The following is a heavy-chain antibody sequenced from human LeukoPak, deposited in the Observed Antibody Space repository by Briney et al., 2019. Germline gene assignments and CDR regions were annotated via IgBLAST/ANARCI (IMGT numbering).Heavy chain of an antibody. CDR1: GYTFTGYY. D-gene: IGHD2-21*02. CDR3: AREGPLAYCGGDCYPDHDAFDI. V-gene: IGHV1-2*02. CDR2: INPNSGGT. Sequence: ASVKVSCKASGYTFTGYYMHWVRQAPGQGLEWMGWINPNSGGTNYAQKFQGRVTMTWGTSISTAYMELSRLRSDDTAVYYCAREGPLAYCGGDCYPDHDAFDIWGQGTMVTVSS. J-gene: IGHJ3*02.